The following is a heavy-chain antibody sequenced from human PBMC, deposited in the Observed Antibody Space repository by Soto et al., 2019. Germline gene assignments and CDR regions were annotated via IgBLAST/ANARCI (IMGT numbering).Heavy chain of an antibody. Sequence: SGPTLVNPTQTLTLTCIFSGFSLRTSGVGVGWIRQPPGKALEWLGFIYWNDDKRYSPSLKSRLTITKDTSKNQVVLTMTNMDPVDTATYYCAKSGSSGFYCCFDHWGQGNLVPVSP. CDR3: AKSGSSGFYCCFDH. CDR2: IYWNDDK. D-gene: IGHD6-19*01. V-gene: IGHV2-5*01. J-gene: IGHJ5*02. CDR1: GFSLRTSGVG.